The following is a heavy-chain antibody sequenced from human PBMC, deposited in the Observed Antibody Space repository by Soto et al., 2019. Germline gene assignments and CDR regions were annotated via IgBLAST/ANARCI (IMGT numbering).Heavy chain of an antibody. CDR1: RDFISSPNW. J-gene: IGHJ4*02. CDR3: ARGINYFFAS. Sequence: SETLSLTSAVFRDFISSPNWWSWVRQPPGKGLEWVGEISHSGSTNYNPSLKSRVTISLDNSKNHFSLRLSSVTAADTAVFYCARGINYFFASWGQGTLVTVSS. D-gene: IGHD3-3*01. V-gene: IGHV4-4*02. CDR2: ISHSGST.